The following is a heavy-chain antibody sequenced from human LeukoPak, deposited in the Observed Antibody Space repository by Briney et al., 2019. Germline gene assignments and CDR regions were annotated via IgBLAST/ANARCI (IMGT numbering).Heavy chain of an antibody. J-gene: IGHJ4*02. CDR3: ARADSSGYYYADY. CDR2: ISSYNGNT. D-gene: IGHD3-22*01. V-gene: IGHV1-18*01. CDR1: GYTFTSYG. Sequence: ASVTVSCKASGYTFTSYGISWVRHAPGQGLEWMGWISSYNGNTKYAQNLQGRVTITTDTSTSTAHMELRSLSSDETAVYYCARADSSGYYYADYWGQGTLVTVSS.